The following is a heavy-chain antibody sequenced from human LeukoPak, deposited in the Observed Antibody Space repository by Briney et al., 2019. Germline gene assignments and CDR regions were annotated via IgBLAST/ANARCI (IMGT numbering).Heavy chain of an antibody. J-gene: IGHJ4*02. D-gene: IGHD6-13*01. Sequence: GSLRLSCAASGFTFTSYAMSWVRQAPGKRLEWVSAISGSGGSTYYAESVKGRFTISRDNSKNTLYLQMNSLRAEDTAVYYCAKDPIEDIAAAENWGQGTLVTVSS. CDR3: AKDPIEDIAAAEN. V-gene: IGHV3-23*01. CDR1: GFTFTSYA. CDR2: ISGSGGST.